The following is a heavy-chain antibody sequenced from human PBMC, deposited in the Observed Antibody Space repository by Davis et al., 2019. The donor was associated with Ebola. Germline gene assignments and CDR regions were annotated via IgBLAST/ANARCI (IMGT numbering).Heavy chain of an antibody. CDR2: IIPIFGTA. J-gene: IGHJ6*02. V-gene: IGHV1-69*13. Sequence: AASVKVSCKASGGTFSSYAISWVRQAPGQGLEWMGGIIPIFGTANYAQKFQGRVTITADESTSTAYMELSSLRSEDTAVYYCARDSTAYSSSWGYYYGMDVWGQGTTVTVSS. CDR1: GGTFSSYA. CDR3: ARDSTAYSSSWGYYYGMDV. D-gene: IGHD6-13*01.